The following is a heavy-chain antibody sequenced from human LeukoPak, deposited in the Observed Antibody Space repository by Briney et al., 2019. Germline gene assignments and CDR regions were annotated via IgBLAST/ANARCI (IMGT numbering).Heavy chain of an antibody. J-gene: IGHJ4*02. Sequence: TGGSLRLSCAASGSTFSSYEMNWVRQAPGKGLEWVSYISSSGSTIYYADSVKGRFTISRDNAKNSLYLQMNSLRAEDTAVYYCARDPYSSGAAYYFDYWGQGTLVTVSS. D-gene: IGHD6-19*01. CDR2: ISSSGSTI. CDR3: ARDPYSSGAAYYFDY. V-gene: IGHV3-48*03. CDR1: GSTFSSYE.